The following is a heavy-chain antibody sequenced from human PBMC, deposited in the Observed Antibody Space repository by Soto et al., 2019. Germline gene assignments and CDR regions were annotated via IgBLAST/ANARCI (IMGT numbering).Heavy chain of an antibody. D-gene: IGHD2-2*01. CDR3: ARTGGDCSSTSCYLGTFDP. V-gene: IGHV3-33*01. CDR2: IWYDGSNK. J-gene: IGHJ5*02. Sequence: TGGSLRLSCAASGFTFSSYGMHWVRQAPGKGLGWVAVIWYDGSNKYYADSVKGRFTISRDNSKNTLYLQMNSLRAEDTAVYYCARTGGDCSSTSCYLGTFDPWGQGTLVTVSS. CDR1: GFTFSSYG.